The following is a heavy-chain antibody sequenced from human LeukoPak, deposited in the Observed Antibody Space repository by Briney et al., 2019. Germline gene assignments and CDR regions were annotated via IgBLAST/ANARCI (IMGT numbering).Heavy chain of an antibody. CDR2: IYYSGST. J-gene: IGHJ4*02. D-gene: IGHD6-19*01. CDR1: GGSISSYY. V-gene: IGHV4-59*12. CDR3: ARDRGSGWSSNFDY. Sequence: SETLSLTCTVSGGSISSYYWSWIRQPPGKGLEWIGYIYYSGSTNYNPSLKSRVTISVDTSKNQFSLKLSSVTAADTAVYYCARDRGSGWSSNFDYWGQGTLVTVSS.